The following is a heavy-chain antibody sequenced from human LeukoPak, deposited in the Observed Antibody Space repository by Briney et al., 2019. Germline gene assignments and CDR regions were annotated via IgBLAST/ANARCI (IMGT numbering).Heavy chain of an antibody. CDR3: AQTSGY. V-gene: IGHV3-48*01. CDR1: KFTFSTYS. Sequence: GGSLRLSCAASKFTFSTYSMNWVRQAPGKGLEWVSYISTGGSPTYYADSVKGRFTISKDNAKNSLYLQMSSLRAEDTAVYYCAQTSGYWGQGTLVTVSS. J-gene: IGHJ4*02. CDR2: ISTGGSPT.